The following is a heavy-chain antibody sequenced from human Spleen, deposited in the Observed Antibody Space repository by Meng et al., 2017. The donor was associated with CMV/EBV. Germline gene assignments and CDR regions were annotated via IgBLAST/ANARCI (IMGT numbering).Heavy chain of an antibody. CDR1: GFTFSSYS. D-gene: IGHD1-7*01. CDR2: ISSSATTI. CDR3: ARSAANNWNYANY. Sequence: GESLKISCAASGFTFSSYSMNWVRQAPGKGLEWVSHISSSATTIYYAHSVEGRFTISRDNAKNSLYLQMNSLRAEDTAVYYCARSAANNWNYANYWGQGTLVTVSS. V-gene: IGHV3-48*04. J-gene: IGHJ4*02.